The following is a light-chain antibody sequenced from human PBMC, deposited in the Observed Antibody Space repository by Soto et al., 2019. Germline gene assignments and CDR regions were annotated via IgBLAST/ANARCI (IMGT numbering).Light chain of an antibody. Sequence: EIVLTQSPGTLSLSPGERATLSCRASQSLGSDLAWYQQKPGQAPRLLIFGASARPTGIPARISGSGSGTEFTLTISSLRSEDFAVYFCQQYYNWPRTVGQGTKGDSK. CDR3: QQYYNWPRT. CDR2: GAS. CDR1: QSLGSD. V-gene: IGKV3-15*01. J-gene: IGKJ1*01.